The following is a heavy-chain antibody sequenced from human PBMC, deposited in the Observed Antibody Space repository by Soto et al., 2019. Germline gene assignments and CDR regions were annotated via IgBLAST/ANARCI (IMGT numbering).Heavy chain of an antibody. CDR2: ISSSSSTI. Sequence: PGGSLRLSCAASGFTFSSYSMNWVRQAPGKGLEWVSYISSSSSTIYYADSVKGRFTISRDNAKNSLYLQMNSLRAEDTAVYYCARDSSGWSIDTKFDYWGQGTLVTVSS. CDR3: ARDSSGWSIDTKFDY. V-gene: IGHV3-48*01. J-gene: IGHJ4*02. D-gene: IGHD6-19*01. CDR1: GFTFSSYS.